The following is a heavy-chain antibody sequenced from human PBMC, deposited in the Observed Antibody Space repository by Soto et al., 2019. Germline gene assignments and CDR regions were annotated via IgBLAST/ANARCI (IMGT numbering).Heavy chain of an antibody. CDR3: VRAYYDTFGYSLDP. CDR2: IYYSGST. Sequence: SETLSLTCTVSGGSISSGGYYWSWIRQHPGKGLEWIGYIYYSGSTYYNPSLKSRVTISVDTSKNQFSLRLSSVTAADTAVYYCVRAYYDTFGYSLDPWGQGTLVTVSS. D-gene: IGHD3-22*01. CDR1: GGSISSGGYY. V-gene: IGHV4-31*03. J-gene: IGHJ5*02.